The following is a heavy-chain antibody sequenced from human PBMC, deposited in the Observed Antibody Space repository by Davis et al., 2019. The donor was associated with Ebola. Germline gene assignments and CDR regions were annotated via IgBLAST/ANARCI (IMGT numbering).Heavy chain of an antibody. J-gene: IGHJ4*02. CDR2: ISAYNGNT. V-gene: IGHV1-18*01. Sequence: ASVKVSCKASGYTFTSYGISWVRQAPGQGLEWMGWISAYNGNTNYAQKLQGRVTMTTDTSTSTAYMELRSLRSDDTAVYYCAIQLAAAGTGVGDYWGQGTLVTVSS. CDR3: AIQLAAAGTGVGDY. D-gene: IGHD6-13*01. CDR1: GYTFTSYG.